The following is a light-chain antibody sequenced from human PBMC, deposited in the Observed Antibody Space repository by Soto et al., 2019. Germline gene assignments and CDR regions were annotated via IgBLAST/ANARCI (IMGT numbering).Light chain of an antibody. CDR3: QPYSTHPYT. CDR1: QDISKW. CDR2: ATS. Sequence: DIQMTQSPSSLSASVGDRVTMTCRASQDISKWLGWYQQKPEKAPKSLIYATSTLQSGVPSRFSGSGSGTDFTLIINSLQPEDFATYYCQPYSTHPYTFGQGTRLEIK. J-gene: IGKJ2*01. V-gene: IGKV1D-16*01.